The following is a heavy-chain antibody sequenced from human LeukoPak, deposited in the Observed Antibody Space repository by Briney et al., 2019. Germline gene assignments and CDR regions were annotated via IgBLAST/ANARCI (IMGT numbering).Heavy chain of an antibody. D-gene: IGHD2-15*01. Sequence: PSETLSLTCTVSGGSISSSSHYWGWIRQPPGKGLEWIVTINYSGSTNYNPSRKRRVTISLDTSKNQFSLRLSSVTAADTALYYCARASCSGGSCYRSYWGQGTLVTVSS. CDR3: ARASCSGGSCYRSY. CDR1: GGSISSSSHY. CDR2: INYSGST. V-gene: IGHV4-39*01. J-gene: IGHJ4*02.